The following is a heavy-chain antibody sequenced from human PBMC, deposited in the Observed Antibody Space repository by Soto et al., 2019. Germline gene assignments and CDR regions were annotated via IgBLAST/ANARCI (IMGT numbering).Heavy chain of an antibody. CDR3: AHSASDIVVVVAATEEWFDP. D-gene: IGHD2-15*01. J-gene: IGHJ5*02. CDR1: GFSLSTSGVG. CDR2: IYWNDDK. V-gene: IGHV2-5*01. Sequence: SGPTLVNPTQTLTLTCTFSGFSLSTSGVGVGWIRQPPGKALEWLALIYWNDDKRYSPSLKSRLTITKDTSKNQVVLTMTNMDPVDTATYYCAHSASDIVVVVAATEEWFDPWGQGTLVTVSS.